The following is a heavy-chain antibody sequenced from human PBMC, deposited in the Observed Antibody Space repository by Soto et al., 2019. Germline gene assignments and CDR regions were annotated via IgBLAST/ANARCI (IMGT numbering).Heavy chain of an antibody. D-gene: IGHD3-3*01. Sequence: ASVKVSCKASGYTFTSYYMHWVRQAPGQRLEWMGWINPNSGGTNYAQKFQGWVTMTRVTSISTAYMELSRLRSDDTAVYYCARDGPLGFWSGHRGYFDYWGQGTLVTVSS. CDR3: ARDGPLGFWSGHRGYFDY. J-gene: IGHJ4*02. CDR2: INPNSGGT. V-gene: IGHV1-2*04. CDR1: GYTFTSYY.